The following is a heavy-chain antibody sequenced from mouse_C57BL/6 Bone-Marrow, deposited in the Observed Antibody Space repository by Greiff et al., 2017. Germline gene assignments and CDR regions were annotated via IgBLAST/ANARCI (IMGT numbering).Heavy chain of an antibody. CDR3: ARVLLRLWYFDV. D-gene: IGHD1-2*01. CDR2: ISDGGSYT. CDR1: GFTFSSYA. V-gene: IGHV5-4*03. J-gene: IGHJ1*03. Sequence: EVKLVESGGGLVKPGGSLKLSCAASGFTFSSYAMSWVRQTPEKRLEWVATISDGGSYTYYPDNVKGRFTISRDNAKNNLYLQMSHLKSEDTAMYYCARVLLRLWYFDVWGTGTTVTVSS.